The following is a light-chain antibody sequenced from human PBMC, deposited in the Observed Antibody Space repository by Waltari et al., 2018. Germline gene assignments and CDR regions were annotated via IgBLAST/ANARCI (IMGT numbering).Light chain of an antibody. CDR1: QGINND. CDR3: QKYNRDPHS. CDR2: GAF. Sequence: DIEMTQSLSSLSASVGDRVTITCRAGQGINNDLAWYKQKPGKAPKLLIYGAFTLQSGVPSRFSGSASGADFTLTISSLQPEDVATYYCQKYNRDPHSFGQGTKLEIK. V-gene: IGKV1-27*01. J-gene: IGKJ2*03.